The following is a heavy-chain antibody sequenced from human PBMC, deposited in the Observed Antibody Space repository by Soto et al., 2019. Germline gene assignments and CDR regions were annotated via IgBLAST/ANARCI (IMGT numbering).Heavy chain of an antibody. J-gene: IGHJ6*02. CDR3: AYLPCSGGSSYCFSFSGRDV. CDR1: GFSLSTSGVG. D-gene: IGHD2-15*01. V-gene: IGHV2-5*02. Sequence: QITLKESGPTLGKPTQTLTLTCTFSGFSLSTSGVGVAWIRQPPGKALEWLALIYWDDAKRYRPSLESRLTITKDTSKNQVVLTMTNMHSVDTATYYCAYLPCSGGSSYCFSFSGRDVWGHAPTVTVSS. CDR2: IYWDDAK.